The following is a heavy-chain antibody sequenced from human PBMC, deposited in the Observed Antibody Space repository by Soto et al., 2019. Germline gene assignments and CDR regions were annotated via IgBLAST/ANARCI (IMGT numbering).Heavy chain of an antibody. J-gene: IGHJ4*02. Sequence: SETLCVTCTVAGGSLSGYYWSWIRQPPGKGLEWIGYIYYSGSTNYNPSLKSRVTISVDTSRNQFSLKLSSVTAADTAVYYCARGAPTYYDFWSGYYTGLEQPYYFDYWGQGTLVTVSS. CDR2: IYYSGST. CDR1: GGSLSGYY. CDR3: ARGAPTYYDFWSGYYTGLEQPYYFDY. D-gene: IGHD3-3*01. V-gene: IGHV4-59*01.